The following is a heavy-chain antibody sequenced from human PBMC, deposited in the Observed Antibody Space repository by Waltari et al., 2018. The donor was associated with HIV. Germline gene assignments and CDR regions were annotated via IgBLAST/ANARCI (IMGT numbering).Heavy chain of an antibody. J-gene: IGHJ6*02. CDR2: MNRNSGNT. CDR3: SRGLHCTATSCLLYHGMDV. Sequence: QVQLVQSGAEVKKPGASVKVSCKASGYTFSTYDINWVRQATGQGLEGMGWMNRNSGNTGYAQKFQGRVNMTRNSSIRTAYMELSSLRSDDTAVYYCSRGLHCTATSCLLYHGMDVWGQGTAVSVSS. V-gene: IGHV1-8*01. D-gene: IGHD2-2*01. CDR1: GYTFSTYD.